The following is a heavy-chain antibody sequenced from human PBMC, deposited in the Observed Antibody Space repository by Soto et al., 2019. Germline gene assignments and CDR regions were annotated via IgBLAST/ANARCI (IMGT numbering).Heavy chain of an antibody. J-gene: IGHJ4*02. CDR1: GDSISSSGC. D-gene: IGHD1-7*01. CDR2: ILPNGGT. Sequence: SERLSLTCSVSGDSISSSGCWTWVRQPPGKGLEWIGEILPNGGTNYNPSFKSRVTISVDKSKNNFSLRLNSVNDADTDVYYCASGNHGITGTSDYWGRGTLVTVS. CDR3: ASGNHGITGTSDY. V-gene: IGHV4-4*02.